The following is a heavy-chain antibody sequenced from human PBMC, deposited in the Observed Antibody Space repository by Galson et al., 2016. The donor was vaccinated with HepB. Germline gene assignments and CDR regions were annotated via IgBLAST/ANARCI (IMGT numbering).Heavy chain of an antibody. CDR2: ISSGGRDT. CDR1: GFTFSDFY. D-gene: IGHD6-25*01. CDR3: SRDRTSRAAFDY. Sequence: SLRLSCAASGFTFSDFYMAWIRQAPGKGLEYVXHISSGGRDTNYADSVKGRFTISRDNAKKSLYLQMNSLRAEDTAVYYCSRDRTSRAAFDYWGQGTLVTVSS. J-gene: IGHJ4*01. V-gene: IGHV3-11*06.